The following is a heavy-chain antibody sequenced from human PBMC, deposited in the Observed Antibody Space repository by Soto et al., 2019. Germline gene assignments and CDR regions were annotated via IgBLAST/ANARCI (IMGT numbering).Heavy chain of an antibody. V-gene: IGHV4-39*01. D-gene: IGHD6-19*01. CDR3: ATTRGLAVGGSFDH. CDR1: GASIRSRSSY. CDR2: FFSGST. Sequence: PSETLSLTCSVSGASIRSRSSYWAWIRQPPGKGLEWVGTFFSGSTYSNPSLKSRISISVDTSKNQFSLKLRSVAAADTAIYYCATTRGLAVGGSFDHWGQGTLVTVSS. J-gene: IGHJ5*02.